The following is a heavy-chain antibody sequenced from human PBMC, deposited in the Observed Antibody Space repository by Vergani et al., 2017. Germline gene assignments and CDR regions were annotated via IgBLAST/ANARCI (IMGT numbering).Heavy chain of an antibody. CDR3: ARVQYGDYDLNY. J-gene: IGHJ4*02. V-gene: IGHV1-69*04. Sequence: QVQLVQSGAEVKKPGSSVKVSCKASGGTFSSYAISWVRQAPGQGLEWVGRIIPILGIANYAQKFQGRVTITADKSTSTAYMELSSLRSEDTAVYYCARVQYGDYDLNYWGQGTLVTVSS. CDR1: GGTFSSYA. CDR2: IIPILGIA. D-gene: IGHD4-17*01.